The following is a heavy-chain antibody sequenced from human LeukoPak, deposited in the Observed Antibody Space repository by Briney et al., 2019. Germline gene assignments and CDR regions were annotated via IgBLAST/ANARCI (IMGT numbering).Heavy chain of an antibody. V-gene: IGHV4-4*02. CDR1: GGSIKSNNW. CDR3: ARVGRTVPAAIANFFDY. J-gene: IGHJ4*02. D-gene: IGHD2-2*02. CDR2: IYYSGST. Sequence: SGTLSLTCAVSGGSIKSNNWWSWVRQPPGKGLEWIGYIYYSGSTYYNPSLKSRVTISVDTSKNQFSLKLSSVTAADTAVYYCARVGRTVPAAIANFFDYWGQGTLVTVSS.